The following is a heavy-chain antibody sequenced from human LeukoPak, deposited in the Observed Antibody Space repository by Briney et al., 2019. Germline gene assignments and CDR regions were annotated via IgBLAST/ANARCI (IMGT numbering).Heavy chain of an antibody. CDR1: GGSISSGDYY. J-gene: IGHJ4*02. CDR3: ARDPGIAAAGIDY. V-gene: IGHV4-30-4*01. Sequence: SETLSLTCTVSGGSISSGDYYWSWIRQPSGKGLEWIGYIYYSESTYYNPSLKSRVTISVDTSKNQFSLKLSSVTAADTAVYYCARDPGIAAAGIDYWGQGTLVTVSS. D-gene: IGHD6-13*01. CDR2: IYYSEST.